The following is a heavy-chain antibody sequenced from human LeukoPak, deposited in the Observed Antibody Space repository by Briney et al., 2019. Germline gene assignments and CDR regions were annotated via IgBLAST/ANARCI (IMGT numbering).Heavy chain of an antibody. CDR1: GFTVSTNC. D-gene: IGHD3-10*01. J-gene: IGHJ3*02. CDR2: ISGSSTTI. CDR3: ARARGFDI. V-gene: IGHV3-48*02. Sequence: HPGGSLRLSCAASGFTVSTNCMTWVRQAPGKGLEWVSSISGSSTTIYYADSVKGRFTISRDNAKNSLYLQMNSLRDEDTAVYYCARARGFDIWGQGTMVTVSS.